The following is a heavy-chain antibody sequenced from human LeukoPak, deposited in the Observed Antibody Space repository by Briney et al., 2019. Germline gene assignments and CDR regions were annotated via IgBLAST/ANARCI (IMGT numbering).Heavy chain of an antibody. CDR2: IYPGDSDT. Sequence: GESLKISCKGSGYSFTTPWIGWVRQMPGKGLEWMGIIYPGDSDTRYSPSFQGQVTISADKSISTAYLQWSSLKASDTAKYFCARRDYNNFKTFDIWGQGTMVTVSS. CDR3: ARRDYNNFKTFDI. D-gene: IGHD4-4*01. V-gene: IGHV5-51*01. CDR1: GYSFTTPW. J-gene: IGHJ3*02.